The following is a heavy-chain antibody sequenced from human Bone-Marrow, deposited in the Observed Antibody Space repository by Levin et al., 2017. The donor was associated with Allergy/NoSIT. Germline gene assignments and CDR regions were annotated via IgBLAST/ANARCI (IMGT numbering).Heavy chain of an antibody. CDR2: TISKTDGGTT. D-gene: IGHD1-1*01. Sequence: PGESLKISCVASGFTFSRAWLSWVRQDTGGGLQWLGRTISKTDGGTTDYGAATKGRFAISRDDSKNTMYLQMDSLTIEDTGMYYCTTDRAIKERPLFDYWGPGTLVTVSS. V-gene: IGHV3-15*01. CDR3: TTDRAIKERPLFDY. CDR1: GFTFSRAW. J-gene: IGHJ4*02.